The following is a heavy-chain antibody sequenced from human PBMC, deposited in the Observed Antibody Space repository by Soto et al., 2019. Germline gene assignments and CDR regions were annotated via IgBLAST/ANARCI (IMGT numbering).Heavy chain of an antibody. J-gene: IGHJ4*02. CDR3: ASFDYYGSGSYKGGFDY. V-gene: IGHV4-39*01. D-gene: IGHD3-10*01. CDR2: IYYSGST. Sequence: SETLSLTCTVPGGSISSSSYYWGWIRQPPGKGLEWIGSIYYSGSTYYNPSLKSRVTISVDTSKNQFSLKLSSVTAADTAVYYCASFDYYGSGSYKGGFDYWGQGTLVTVSS. CDR1: GGSISSSSYY.